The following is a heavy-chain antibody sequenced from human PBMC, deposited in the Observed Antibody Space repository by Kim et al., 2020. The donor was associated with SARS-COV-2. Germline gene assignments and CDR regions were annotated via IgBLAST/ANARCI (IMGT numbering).Heavy chain of an antibody. V-gene: IGHV3-11*01. CDR2: ISSSYTTI. D-gene: IGHD6-19*01. CDR3: ARDLHSSGGKFSQFDY. CDR1: GFAFSDYY. Sequence: GGSLRLSCAASGFAFSDYYMNWVRQAPGKGLEWVAYISSSYTTIYSADAVKGRSTISGDNGKNSVHLQMNSRRAEDTAMYYCARDLHSSGGKFSQFDYWGQGSLATVSS. J-gene: IGHJ4*02.